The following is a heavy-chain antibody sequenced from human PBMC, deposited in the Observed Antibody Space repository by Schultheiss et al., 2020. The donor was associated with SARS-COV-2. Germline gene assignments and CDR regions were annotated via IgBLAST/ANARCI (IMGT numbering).Heavy chain of an antibody. J-gene: IGHJ4*02. D-gene: IGHD3-22*01. CDR3: AKVGQWDYYDSSGYYY. Sequence: GGSLRLSCAASGFTFSSYAMHWVRQAPGKGLEWVAVISYDGSNKYYADSVKGRFTISRDNSKNTLYLQMNSLRAEDTAVYYCAKVGQWDYYDSSGYYYWGQGTLVTVSS. CDR2: ISYDGSNK. V-gene: IGHV3-30*04. CDR1: GFTFSSYA.